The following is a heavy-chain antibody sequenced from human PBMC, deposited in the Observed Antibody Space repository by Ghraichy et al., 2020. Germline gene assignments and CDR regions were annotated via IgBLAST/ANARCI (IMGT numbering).Heavy chain of an antibody. J-gene: IGHJ6*01. Sequence: GGSLRLSCAASGFTVSSKYMAWVRQAPGKGLELDSVIYDDGTTYYIDSVKGRFTISRDNFRNTLYLQMNSLTDEDAAVYYCARRLYGITPAYYYGMDVWGQGTTVTVSS. CDR1: GFTVSSKY. CDR3: ARRLYGITPAYYYGMDV. V-gene: IGHV3-66*04. CDR2: IYDDGTT. D-gene: IGHD3-16*01.